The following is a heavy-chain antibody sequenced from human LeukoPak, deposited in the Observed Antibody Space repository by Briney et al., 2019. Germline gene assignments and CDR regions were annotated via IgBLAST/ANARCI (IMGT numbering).Heavy chain of an antibody. Sequence: SETLSLTCTVSGGSISSHYWSWIRQPPGKGLEWIGYIYYSGSTNYIPSLKSRVTISVDTSKNQFSLKLSSVTAADTAVYYCARHFGSGWLRLTPPFGMDVWGQGTTVTVSS. D-gene: IGHD6-19*01. J-gene: IGHJ6*02. CDR1: GGSISSHY. CDR3: ARHFGSGWLRLTPPFGMDV. V-gene: IGHV4-59*08. CDR2: IYYSGST.